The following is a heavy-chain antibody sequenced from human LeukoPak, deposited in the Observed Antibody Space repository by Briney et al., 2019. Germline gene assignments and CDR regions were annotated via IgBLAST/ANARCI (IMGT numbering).Heavy chain of an antibody. CDR1: GGSFSGYY. CDR3: ASLVGRAGRTYYYGSGSYYFFDY. Sequence: SETLSLTCAVYGGSFSGYYWSWIRQPPGKGLEWIGEINHSGSTSYNPSLKSRVTISVDTSKNQFSLKLSSVTAADTAVYYCASLVGRAGRTYYYGSGSYYFFDYWGQGTLVTVSS. D-gene: IGHD3-10*01. V-gene: IGHV4-34*01. CDR2: INHSGST. J-gene: IGHJ4*02.